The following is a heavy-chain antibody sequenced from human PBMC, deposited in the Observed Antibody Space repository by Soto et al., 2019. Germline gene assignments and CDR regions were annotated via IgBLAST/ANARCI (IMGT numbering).Heavy chain of an antibody. J-gene: IGHJ5*02. D-gene: IGHD6-19*01. CDR3: AREAGPDRWFDP. CDR1: GVTLSGYY. V-gene: IGHV4-4*07. CDR2: ISTSGTT. Sequence: SETLSLTCTVSGVTLSGYYWSWIRQTPGKTLEWIGRISTSGTTNYNPSLKSRVTMSVDTSKNHFSLNLSSVTAADTAVYYCAREAGPDRWFDPWGQGTLVTVSS.